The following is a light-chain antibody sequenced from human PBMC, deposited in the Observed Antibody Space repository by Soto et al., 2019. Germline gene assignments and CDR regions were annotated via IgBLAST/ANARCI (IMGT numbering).Light chain of an antibody. CDR1: DSDVGGYNY. CDR2: DVT. J-gene: IGLJ2*01. Sequence: QSALTQPASVSGSPGQSITISCTGTDSDVGGYNYFSWYQHHPGNAPKVMIYDVTYRPSGVSNRFSGSKSGNTASLTISGLQAEDEADYYCSSYTTTGVGVFGGGTKLTVL. CDR3: SSYTTTGVGV. V-gene: IGLV2-14*03.